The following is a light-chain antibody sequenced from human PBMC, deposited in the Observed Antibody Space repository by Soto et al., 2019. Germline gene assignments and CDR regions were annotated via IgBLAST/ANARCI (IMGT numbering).Light chain of an antibody. CDR3: QHYGTTPWT. Sequence: EIVLTQSPGTLSLSPGERVTLSCRASQSVCSRCLAWYQQKPGQSPRLLIYGASSRATGFPDRFSGSGSGTDFTLTISRLEPEDFAVYYCQHYGTTPWTFGQGTKVGIK. CDR1: QSVCSRC. CDR2: GAS. J-gene: IGKJ1*01. V-gene: IGKV3-20*01.